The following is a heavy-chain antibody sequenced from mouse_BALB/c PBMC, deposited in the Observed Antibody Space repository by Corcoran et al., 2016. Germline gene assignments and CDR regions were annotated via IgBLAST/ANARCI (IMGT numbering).Heavy chain of an antibody. J-gene: IGHJ4*01. Sequence: QIQLVQSGPELKKTGETVKISCKASGYTFTNYGMNWVKQAPGKGLKWMAWINTYTGEPTYADDFKGRFAFSLETSASTAYLQINNLKNEDMATYFCAREPYAMDYWGQGTSVTVSS. CDR1: GYTFTNYG. V-gene: IGHV9-1*02. CDR3: AREPYAMDY. CDR2: INTYTGEP.